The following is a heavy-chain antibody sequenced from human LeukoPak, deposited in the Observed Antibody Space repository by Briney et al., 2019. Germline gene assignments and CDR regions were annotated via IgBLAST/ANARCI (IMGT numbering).Heavy chain of an antibody. CDR1: GGTFSSYA. CDR3: VIGSSGYYYYFDY. V-gene: IGHV1-69*13. CDR2: IIPIFGTA. J-gene: IGHJ4*02. Sequence: SVKVSCKDSGGTFSSYAISWVRQAPGQGLEWMGGIIPIFGTANYAQKFQGRVTITADESTSTAYMELSSLRSEDTAVYYCVIGSSGYYYYFDYWGQGTLVTVSS. D-gene: IGHD3-22*01.